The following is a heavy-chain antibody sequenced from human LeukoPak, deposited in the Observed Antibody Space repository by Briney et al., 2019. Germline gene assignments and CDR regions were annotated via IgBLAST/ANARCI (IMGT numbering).Heavy chain of an antibody. V-gene: IGHV3-7*01. CDR3: ASSRYYYYYGMDV. CDR1: GFTFSSYW. CDR2: IKQDGSEK. Sequence: GGSLRLSCAASGFTFSSYWMSRVRQAPGKGLEWVANIKQDGSEKYYVDSVKGRFTISRDNAKNSLYLQMNSLRAEDTAVYYCASSRYYYYYGMDVWGQGTTVTVSS. J-gene: IGHJ6*02.